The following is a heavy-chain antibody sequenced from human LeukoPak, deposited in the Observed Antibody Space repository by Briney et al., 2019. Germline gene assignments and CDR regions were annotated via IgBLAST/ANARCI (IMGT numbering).Heavy chain of an antibody. CDR1: GYTFTSYS. Sequence: ASVKVSCKASGYTFTSYSITWVRQAPGQGLEWKGWISAHNNNTNYAQKLQGRVTMTTDTSTSTAYMELWSLRSDDTAVYYCARAPGRRSYHYYYMDVWGKGTTVTISS. V-gene: IGHV1-18*01. D-gene: IGHD2-15*01. J-gene: IGHJ6*03. CDR2: ISAHNNNT. CDR3: ARAPGRRSYHYYYMDV.